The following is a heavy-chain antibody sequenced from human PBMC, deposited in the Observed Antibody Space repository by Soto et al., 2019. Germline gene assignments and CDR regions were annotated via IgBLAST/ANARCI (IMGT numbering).Heavy chain of an antibody. V-gene: IGHV1-2*02. CDR1: GYTFTDYY. J-gene: IGHJ5*02. CDR2: INPNTGDT. CDR3: ARALEDESLDP. Sequence: ASVKVSCKASGYTFTDYYLHWVRQAPGQGLEWMGWINPNTGDTNYAQKFQGRVTMTRDTSLSTAYMEVSILRSDDTAVVYCARALEDESLDPWGQGTLVTVSS. D-gene: IGHD1-1*01.